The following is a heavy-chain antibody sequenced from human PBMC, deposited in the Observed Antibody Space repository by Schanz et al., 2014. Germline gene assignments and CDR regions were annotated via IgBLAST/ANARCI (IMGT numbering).Heavy chain of an antibody. Sequence: EVQLVESGGGLVQPGGSLRLSCAASGFTFSTYAMNWVRQAPGKGLEWVSGISGSGGDTYYVDSVKGRFTVSRDNSENTLYLQMNSLRAEDTAIYYCARRITGTHHNPYYHGMDVWGQGTTVTVSS. J-gene: IGHJ6*02. CDR3: ARRITGTHHNPYYHGMDV. CDR2: ISGSGGDT. V-gene: IGHV3-23*04. D-gene: IGHD1-20*01. CDR1: GFTFSTYA.